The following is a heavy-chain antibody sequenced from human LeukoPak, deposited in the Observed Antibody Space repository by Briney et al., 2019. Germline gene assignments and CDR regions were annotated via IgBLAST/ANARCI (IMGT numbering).Heavy chain of an antibody. Sequence: GESLKISCKGSGYSFTSYWIGWVRQMPGKGLEWTGIIYPGDSDTRYSPSFQGQVTISADKSISTAYLQWSSLKASDTAMYYCARGPLYYYDSSGYYGAFDIWGQGTMVTVSS. CDR2: IYPGDSDT. V-gene: IGHV5-51*01. J-gene: IGHJ3*02. D-gene: IGHD3-22*01. CDR3: ARGPLYYYDSSGYYGAFDI. CDR1: GYSFTSYW.